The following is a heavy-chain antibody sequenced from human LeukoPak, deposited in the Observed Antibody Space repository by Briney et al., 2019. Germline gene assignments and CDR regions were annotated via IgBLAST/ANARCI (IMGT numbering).Heavy chain of an antibody. CDR2: ISGSGGST. Sequence: GGTLRLSCAASGFTFSSYGMSWVRQAPGKGLEWVSAISGSGGSTYYADSVKGRFTISRDNSKNTLYLQMNSLRAEDTAVYYCAKDTYYYDSSGRHNWFDPWGQGTLVTVSS. D-gene: IGHD3-22*01. V-gene: IGHV3-23*01. CDR3: AKDTYYYDSSGRHNWFDP. J-gene: IGHJ5*02. CDR1: GFTFSSYG.